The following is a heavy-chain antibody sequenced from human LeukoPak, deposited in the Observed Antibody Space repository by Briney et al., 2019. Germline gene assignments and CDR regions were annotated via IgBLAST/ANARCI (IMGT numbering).Heavy chain of an antibody. V-gene: IGHV3-53*01. J-gene: IGHJ5*02. Sequence: GGSLRLSCAASGLTGSHNYVSWVRQAPGKGLEWVSAIHTSGVTCYADSVKGRFTISRDTSKNTLYLQINSLRVEDTAVYYCIVFGDSNHWGQGTLVTVSS. CDR1: GLTGSHNY. CDR3: IVFGDSNH. CDR2: IHTSGVT. D-gene: IGHD4-17*01.